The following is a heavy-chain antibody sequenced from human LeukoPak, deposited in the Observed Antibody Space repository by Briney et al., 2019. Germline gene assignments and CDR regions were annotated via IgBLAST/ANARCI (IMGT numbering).Heavy chain of an antibody. CDR3: ARGLGDFWSGYYYDY. Sequence: SETLSLTCTVSGVSISSSSYYWGWIRQPPGKGLEWIGSIYYSGSTYYNPSLKSRVTISVDTSKNQFSLKLSSVTAADTAVYYCARGLGDFWSGYYYDYWGQGTLVTVSS. D-gene: IGHD3-3*01. CDR2: IYYSGST. V-gene: IGHV4-39*01. J-gene: IGHJ4*02. CDR1: GVSISSSSYY.